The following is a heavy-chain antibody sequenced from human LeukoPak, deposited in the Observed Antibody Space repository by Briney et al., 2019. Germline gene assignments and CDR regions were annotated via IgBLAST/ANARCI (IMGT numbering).Heavy chain of an antibody. CDR3: ARGGGRGVATYPLDY. CDR1: GFTFSSYW. Sequence: PGGSLRLSCAASGFTFSSYWMHWARQAPGKGLVWVSRINTDGSSTSYADSVKGRFTISRDNAKNTLYLQMNSLRAEDTAVYYCARGGGRGVATYPLDYWGQGTLVTVSS. J-gene: IGHJ4*02. V-gene: IGHV3-74*01. CDR2: INTDGSST. D-gene: IGHD6-13*01.